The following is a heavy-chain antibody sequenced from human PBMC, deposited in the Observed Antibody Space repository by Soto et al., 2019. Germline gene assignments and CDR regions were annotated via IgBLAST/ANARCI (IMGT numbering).Heavy chain of an antibody. D-gene: IGHD4-17*01. CDR3: AKDGGFDYGFWYFDI. CDR2: ISSSGSTK. V-gene: IGHV3-30-3*01. J-gene: IGHJ2*01. CDR1: GFTFSGY. Sequence: QVQLVESGGGVVQPGRSLRLSCAASGFTFSGYMHWVRQAPGKGLEWVGVISSSGSTKYYADSVKGRFTISRDNSNNTLFLQMNSLRAEDTAVYYCAKDGGFDYGFWYFDIWGRGNLVTVSS.